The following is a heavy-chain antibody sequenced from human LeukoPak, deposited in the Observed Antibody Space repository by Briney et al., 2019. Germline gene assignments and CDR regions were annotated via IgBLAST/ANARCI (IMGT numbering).Heavy chain of an antibody. Sequence: SETLSLTCTVSGGSISNYFWTWIRQPPGKGPEWIGYIYYSVNTNYNPSLKSRVTISVDTSKNQFSLRLSSVTAADTAVYYCARDTRISGTYGMDVWGQGTTVTVSS. CDR3: ARDTRISGTYGMDV. D-gene: IGHD3-10*01. J-gene: IGHJ6*02. CDR1: GGSISNYF. CDR2: IYYSVNT. V-gene: IGHV4-59*01.